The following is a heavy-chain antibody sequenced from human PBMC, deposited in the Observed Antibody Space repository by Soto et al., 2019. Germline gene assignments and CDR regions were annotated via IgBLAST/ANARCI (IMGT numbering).Heavy chain of an antibody. Sequence: GASVKVSCKAPAGTFRAYLTGGVRKAPGQGLGWMGGIIPIFGTANYAQKFQGRVTITADESTSTAYMELSSLRSEDTAVYFCAREYNWNDVRYGMDVWGQGTTVTVSS. V-gene: IGHV1-69*13. CDR1: AGTFRAYL. D-gene: IGHD1-20*01. J-gene: IGHJ6*02. CDR2: IIPIFGTA. CDR3: AREYNWNDVRYGMDV.